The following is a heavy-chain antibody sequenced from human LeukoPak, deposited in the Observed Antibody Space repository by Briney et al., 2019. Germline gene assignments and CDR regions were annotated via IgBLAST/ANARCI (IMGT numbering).Heavy chain of an antibody. CDR1: GFTFSSYE. J-gene: IGHJ4*02. D-gene: IGHD6-13*01. CDR2: ISSSGSTI. Sequence: PGGSLRLSCAASGFTFSSYEMNWVRQAPGKGLEWVSYISSSGSTIYYADSVKGRFTISRDNAKNSLYLQMNSLRAEDTAVYYCARDFSSSNWYLFGYWGQGTLVTVSS. CDR3: ARDFSSSNWYLFGY. V-gene: IGHV3-48*03.